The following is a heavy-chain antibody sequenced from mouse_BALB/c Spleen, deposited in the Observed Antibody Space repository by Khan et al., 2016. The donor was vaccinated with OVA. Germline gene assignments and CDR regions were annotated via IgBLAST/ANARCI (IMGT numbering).Heavy chain of an antibody. V-gene: IGHV1-77*01. J-gene: IGHJ3*01. Sequence: QVQLQQSGPELVKPGASVKMSCKASGYTFTDYVMNWVTQSNGQGLEWIGQIYPGSGSTFYNEKFKGKATLTADRSSSTAYMQLSNLTSEDSAVYFCARAGWDVVAYGAQGTLVTVSA. CDR2: IYPGSGST. D-gene: IGHD4-1*01. CDR1: GYTFTDYV. CDR3: ARAGWDVVAY.